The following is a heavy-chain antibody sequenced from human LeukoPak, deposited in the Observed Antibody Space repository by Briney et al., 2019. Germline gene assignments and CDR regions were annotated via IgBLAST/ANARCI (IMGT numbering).Heavy chain of an antibody. CDR3: AKRTEIDYDFWSGYYNPSYYFDY. D-gene: IGHD3-3*01. J-gene: IGHJ4*02. Sequence: GGSLRLSCAASGLTFSSYWMSWVRQAPGKGLEWVSAISGSGGSTYYADSVKGRFTISRDNSKNTLYLQMNSLRAEDTAVYYCAKRTEIDYDFWSGYYNPSYYFDYWGQGTLVTVSS. CDR2: ISGSGGST. CDR1: GLTFSSYW. V-gene: IGHV3-23*01.